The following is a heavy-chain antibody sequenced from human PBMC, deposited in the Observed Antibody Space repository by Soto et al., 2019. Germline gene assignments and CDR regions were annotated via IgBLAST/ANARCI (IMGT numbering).Heavy chain of an antibody. V-gene: IGHV3-73*01. Sequence: PGGSLRLSCAASGFTFSGSSMHWVRQASGKGREWVARSRSKANNYATTYAASVKGRFTISRDESKNTTYLQMNSLKTEDTAIYYCASLIYDSSNFYDNDYWGQGTRVTVSS. D-gene: IGHD3-22*01. CDR1: GFTFSGSS. CDR3: ASLIYDSSNFYDNDY. CDR2: SRSKANNYAT. J-gene: IGHJ4*02.